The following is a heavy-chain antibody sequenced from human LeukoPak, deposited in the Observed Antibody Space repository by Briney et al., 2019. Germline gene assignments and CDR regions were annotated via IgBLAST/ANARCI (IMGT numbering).Heavy chain of an antibody. Sequence: GRSLRLSCVASGFTFSSYGMHWVRQAPGKGLGWVTVISHDENNKYYADSVKGRFTVSRDNSKNTLDLQMNSLRPEDTAVYYCAKARRERWYGDAFDIWGQGTMVTVSS. CDR3: AKARRERWYGDAFDI. V-gene: IGHV3-30*18. D-gene: IGHD6-13*01. CDR2: ISHDENNK. CDR1: GFTFSSYG. J-gene: IGHJ3*02.